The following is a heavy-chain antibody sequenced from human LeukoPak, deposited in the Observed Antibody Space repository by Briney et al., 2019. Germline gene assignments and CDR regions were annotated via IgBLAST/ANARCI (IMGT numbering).Heavy chain of an antibody. CDR3: ARHQTDNYYCYYYMDV. V-gene: IGHV4-61*02. Sequence: PSETLSLTCTVSGGSISSGSYYWSWIRQPAGKGLEWIGRIYTSGSTNYNPYLKSRVTISVDTSKNQFSLKLSSVTAADTAVYYCARHQTDNYYCYYYMDVWGKGTTVTVSS. CDR2: IYTSGST. D-gene: IGHD2-2*01. J-gene: IGHJ6*03. CDR1: GGSISSGSYY.